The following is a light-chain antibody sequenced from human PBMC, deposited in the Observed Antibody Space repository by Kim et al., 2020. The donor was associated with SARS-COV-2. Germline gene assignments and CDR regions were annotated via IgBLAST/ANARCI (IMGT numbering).Light chain of an antibody. V-gene: IGLV2-14*03. Sequence: PGQSITISCTGTHTDIGAYNYVSWYQQHPGQAPRLLFYDVSNRPSGVSNRFSGSKSGNTASLAISGLQTEDEAHYYCSSYTSGSTLFGGGTKVTVL. J-gene: IGLJ2*01. CDR1: HTDIGAYNY. CDR2: DVS. CDR3: SSYTSGSTL.